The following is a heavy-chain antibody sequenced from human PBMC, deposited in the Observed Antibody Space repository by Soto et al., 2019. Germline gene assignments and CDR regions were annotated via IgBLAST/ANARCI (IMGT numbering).Heavy chain of an antibody. V-gene: IGHV3-30*18. CDR3: AKSDSNYGYNWFDP. D-gene: IGHD4-4*01. CDR1: GFTFSSYG. CDR2: ISYDGNNK. Sequence: TGGSLRLSCAASGFTFSSYGMHWVRQAPGKGLEWVAVISYDGNNKFYADSVKGRFTISRDNSKNTLYLQMNSLRAEDTAVYYCAKSDSNYGYNWFDPWGQGTLVTVSS. J-gene: IGHJ5*02.